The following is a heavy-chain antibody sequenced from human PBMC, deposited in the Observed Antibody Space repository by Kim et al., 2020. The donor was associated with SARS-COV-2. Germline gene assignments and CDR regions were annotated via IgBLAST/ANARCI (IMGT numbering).Heavy chain of an antibody. CDR3: AKDKHSYGSGSYYFYFDY. CDR1: GFTFSSYG. J-gene: IGHJ4*02. Sequence: GGSLRLSCAASGFTFSSYGMHWVHQAPGKGLEWVAVISYDGSNKYYADSVKGRFTISRDNSKNTLYLQMNSLRAEDTALYYCAKDKHSYGSGSYYFYFDYWGQGTLVTVSS. D-gene: IGHD3-10*01. V-gene: IGHV3-30*18. CDR2: ISYDGSNK.